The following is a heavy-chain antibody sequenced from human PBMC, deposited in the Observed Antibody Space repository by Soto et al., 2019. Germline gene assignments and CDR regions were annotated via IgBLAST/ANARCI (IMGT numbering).Heavy chain of an antibody. CDR1: GGSISSGGYY. CDR3: ARAGRTHSSGYYPDY. Sequence: TLSLTCTVSGGSISSGGYYWSWIRQHPGKGLEWIGYIYYSGSTYYNPSLKSRVTISVDTSKNQFSLKLSSVTAAETAVYYCARAGRTHSSGYYPDYWGQGTLVTGSS. V-gene: IGHV4-31*03. CDR2: IYYSGST. J-gene: IGHJ4*02. D-gene: IGHD3-22*01.